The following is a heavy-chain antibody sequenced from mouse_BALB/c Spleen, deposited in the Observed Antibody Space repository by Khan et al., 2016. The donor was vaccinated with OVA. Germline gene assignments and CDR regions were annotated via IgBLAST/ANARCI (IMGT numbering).Heavy chain of an antibody. CDR1: GFNIKDTY. D-gene: IGHD1-1*02. V-gene: IGHV14-3*02. CDR2: IAPANGNT. CDR3: ARPSYGPRDFEV. J-gene: IGHJ1*01. Sequence: EVQLQQSGAELVKPGASVKLSCTASGFNIKDTYLHWVKQRPEQGLEWIGRIAPANGNTQYDPKFQGKAAITSDTSSHPSYLQINSPKSEAPAVSYVARPSYGPRDFEVWGAGTTVTVSS.